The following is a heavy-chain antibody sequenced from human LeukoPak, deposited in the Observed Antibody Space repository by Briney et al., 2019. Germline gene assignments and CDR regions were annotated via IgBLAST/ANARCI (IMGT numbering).Heavy chain of an antibody. D-gene: IGHD3-9*01. J-gene: IGHJ4*02. V-gene: IGHV4-34*01. CDR1: GGSFSGYY. CDR3: AGGWFSGRLDN. CDR2: INHSENT. Sequence: PSETLSLTCAVYGGSFSGYYWSWIRQPPGKGLEWIGEINHSENTNYNPSLKSRVTISVDTSKNQFSLKLSSVTAADTAVYYCAGGWFSGRLDNWGQGTLVTVSS.